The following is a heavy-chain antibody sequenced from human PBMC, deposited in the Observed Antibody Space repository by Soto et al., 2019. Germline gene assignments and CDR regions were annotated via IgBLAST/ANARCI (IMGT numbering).Heavy chain of an antibody. Sequence: SETLSLTCTVSGGSVSSGSYYWSWIRQPPGKGLEWIGYIYYSGSTNYNPSLKSRVTISVDTSKNQFPLKLSSVTAADTAVYYCARHSYYDFWSGHNYFDYWGQGTLVTVSS. CDR1: GGSVSSGSYY. V-gene: IGHV4-61*01. CDR2: IYYSGST. CDR3: ARHSYYDFWSGHNYFDY. J-gene: IGHJ4*02. D-gene: IGHD3-3*01.